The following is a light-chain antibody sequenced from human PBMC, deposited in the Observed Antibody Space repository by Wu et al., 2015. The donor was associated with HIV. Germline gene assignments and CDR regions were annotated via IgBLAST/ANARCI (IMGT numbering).Light chain of an antibody. Sequence: EIVLTQSPVTLSLSPGERATLSCRASQSVSNYLAWYQQKPGQAPRLLIYDASNRATGVPARFSGSGSGTDFTLTISSLEPEDFAFYYCQQRSNWPLFTFGPGTKVDIK. CDR1: QSVSNY. CDR2: DAS. J-gene: IGKJ3*01. CDR3: QQRSNWPLFT. V-gene: IGKV3-11*01.